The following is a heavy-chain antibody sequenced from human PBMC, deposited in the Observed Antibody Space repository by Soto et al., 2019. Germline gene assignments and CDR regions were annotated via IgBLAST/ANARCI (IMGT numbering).Heavy chain of an antibody. D-gene: IGHD3-22*01. CDR2: IYYSGST. V-gene: IGHV4-31*03. Sequence: NPPETLSLTCPLSGGSIGRGGYCWSWIRQHPGKRLGWIGYIYYSGSTYYNPSLKSRVTISVDTSKNQFSLKLSSVTAADTAVYYCASIGTYYYDSSGHDYWGQGTLVSVSS. CDR1: GGSIGRGGYC. CDR3: ASIGTYYYDSSGHDY. J-gene: IGHJ4*02.